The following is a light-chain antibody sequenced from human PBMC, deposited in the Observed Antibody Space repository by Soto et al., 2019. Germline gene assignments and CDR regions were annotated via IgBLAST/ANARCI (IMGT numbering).Light chain of an antibody. CDR2: DAS. CDR3: QQYGSSPRT. V-gene: IGKV3-20*01. CDR1: QSVSRY. Sequence: EIVLTQSPATLSLSPGERATLSCRAIQSVSRYLAWYQQKPGQAPRLLIYDASNRATGIPARFSGSGSGTDFTLTISRLEPEDFAVYYCQQYGSSPRTFGQGTKVDIK. J-gene: IGKJ1*01.